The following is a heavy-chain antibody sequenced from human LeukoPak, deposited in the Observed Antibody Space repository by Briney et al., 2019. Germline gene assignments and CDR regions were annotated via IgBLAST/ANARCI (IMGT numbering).Heavy chain of an antibody. D-gene: IGHD6-13*01. J-gene: IGHJ6*02. CDR1: GGSISSYY. CDR3: ARRGGGSWYYYYGMDV. CDR2: IYYSGST. V-gene: IGHV4-59*08. Sequence: SETLSLTCTVSGGSISSYYWSWIRQPPGKGLEWIGYIYYSGSTNYNPSLKSRVTISVDTSKNQFSLKLSSVTAADTAVYYCARRGGGSWYYYYGMDVWGQGTTVTVPS.